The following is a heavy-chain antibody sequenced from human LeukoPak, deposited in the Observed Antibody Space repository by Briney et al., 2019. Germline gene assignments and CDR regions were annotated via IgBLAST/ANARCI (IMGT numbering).Heavy chain of an antibody. J-gene: IGHJ4*02. V-gene: IGHV3-72*01. CDR3: TTPWASRWDN. CDR2: TRDKPNSYTR. Sequence: QPGGSLRLSCAASGFTFSDHYMDWVRQAPGKGLEWVGRTRDKPNSYTREYAASVRGRFTISRDDSKNSLYLQMNSLKTEDTAVYYCTTPWASRWDNWGQGTLVTVSS. D-gene: IGHD1-14*01. CDR1: GFTFSDHY.